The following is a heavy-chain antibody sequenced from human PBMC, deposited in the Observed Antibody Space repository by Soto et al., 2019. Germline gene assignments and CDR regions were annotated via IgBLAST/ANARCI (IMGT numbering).Heavy chain of an antibody. D-gene: IGHD2-2*01. V-gene: IGHV4-59*01. Sequence: SETLSLTCTVSGGSLSSYYWNWIRQPPGKGLEWMGYIYYSGGTHYNPSLKSRVTMSVDTSKKQFSLKLSSVTAADTAVYYCARGYCSSTSCYEFDYWGQGTLVTVSS. CDR2: IYYSGGT. CDR1: GGSLSSYY. CDR3: ARGYCSSTSCYEFDY. J-gene: IGHJ4*02.